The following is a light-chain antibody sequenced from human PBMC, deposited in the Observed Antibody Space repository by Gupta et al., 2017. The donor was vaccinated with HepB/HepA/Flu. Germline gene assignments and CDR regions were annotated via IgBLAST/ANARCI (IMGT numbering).Light chain of an antibody. Sequence: DIQMTQSPSTLSASVGDRVTITCRASQIISRRLAWYQQKPGKAPKLLIYEASRGESGVPSRFSGSGYETDFSLTSSGRQHDDFANYYCQQDFSYWTFGQGTKVEIK. CDR2: EAS. CDR3: QQDFSYWT. V-gene: IGKV1-5*03. J-gene: IGKJ1*01. CDR1: QIISRR.